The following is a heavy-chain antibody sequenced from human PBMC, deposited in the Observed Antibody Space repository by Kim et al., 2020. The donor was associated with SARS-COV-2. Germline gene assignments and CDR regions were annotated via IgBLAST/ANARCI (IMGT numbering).Heavy chain of an antibody. D-gene: IGHD3-16*01. V-gene: IGHV3-33*01. J-gene: IGHJ4*02. Sequence: YYDASVEGRFPISRDNSKNTLYLQMNSLRAEDTAVYYCARDPFVGAEGYWGQGTLVTVSS. CDR3: ARDPFVGAEGY.